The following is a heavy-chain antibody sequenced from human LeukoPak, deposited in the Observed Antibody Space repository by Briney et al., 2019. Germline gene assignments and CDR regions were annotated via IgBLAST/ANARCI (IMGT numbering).Heavy chain of an antibody. CDR1: GFTFSSYG. J-gene: IGHJ4*02. D-gene: IGHD6-19*01. CDR2: IRYDGSNK. CDR3: AKDGYSSGWYSGYFYY. V-gene: IGHV3-30*02. Sequence: GGSLRLSCAASGFTFSSYGMHWVRQAPGKGLEWVAFIRYDGSNKYYADSVKGRFTISRDNSKNTLYLQMNSLRAEDTAVYYCAKDGYSSGWYSGYFYYWGQGTLVTVSS.